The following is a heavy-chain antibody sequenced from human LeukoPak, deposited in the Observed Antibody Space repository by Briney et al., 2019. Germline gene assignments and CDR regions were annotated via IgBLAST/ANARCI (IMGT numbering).Heavy chain of an antibody. CDR1: GDSVSSNSAA. CDR3: ARDVKYSSSYSYYYYGMDV. D-gene: IGHD6-6*01. Sequence: SQTLSLTCAISGDSVSSNSAAWNWIRQSPSRGLEWLGRTYYRSKWYNDYAVSVKSRITINPDTSKNQFSLQLNSVTPEDTAVYYCARDVKYSSSYSYYYYGMDVWGQGTTVTVSS. CDR2: TYYRSKWYN. V-gene: IGHV6-1*01. J-gene: IGHJ6*02.